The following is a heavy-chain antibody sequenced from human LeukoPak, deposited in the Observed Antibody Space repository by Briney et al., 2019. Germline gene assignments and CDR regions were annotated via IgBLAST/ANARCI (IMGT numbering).Heavy chain of an antibody. J-gene: IGHJ4*02. V-gene: IGHV3-11*06. Sequence: GRFTISRDNAKNSLYLQMNSLRAEDTAVYYCARDRNTGFWSGYYTNYFDYWGQGTLVTVSS. D-gene: IGHD3-3*01. CDR3: ARDRNTGFWSGYYTNYFDY.